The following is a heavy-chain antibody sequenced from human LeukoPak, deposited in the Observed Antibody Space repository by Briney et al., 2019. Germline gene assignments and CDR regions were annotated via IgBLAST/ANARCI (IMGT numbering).Heavy chain of an antibody. V-gene: IGHV3-7*01. CDR2: IKQDGSEQ. CDR3: ARDRGTYYYDSTSHYDAVDF. CDR1: GFTFGNYG. J-gene: IGHJ3*01. Sequence: GGSLRLSCAASGFTFGNYGMSWVRQAPGKGLEWVANIKQDGSEQYYVDSVTGRFTISRDNVRNSLYLQMNSLRAEDTAVYFCARDRGTYYYDSTSHYDAVDFRGQGTMVTVSS. D-gene: IGHD3-22*01.